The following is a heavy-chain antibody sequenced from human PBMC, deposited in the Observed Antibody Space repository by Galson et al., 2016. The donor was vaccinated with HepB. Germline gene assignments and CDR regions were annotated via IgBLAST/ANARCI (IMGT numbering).Heavy chain of an antibody. Sequence: SLRLSCAASGFIFSDYSMNWVRQAPGKGLEWISYISSGSSIIKYADSVKGRFTISRDNANNSLYLQMDSLRDEDTAVYYCEREFSAVYNGALGDYWGQGTLGTVSS. CDR2: ISSGSSII. J-gene: IGHJ4*02. CDR3: EREFSAVYNGALGDY. V-gene: IGHV3-48*02. D-gene: IGHD1-14*01. CDR1: GFIFSDYS.